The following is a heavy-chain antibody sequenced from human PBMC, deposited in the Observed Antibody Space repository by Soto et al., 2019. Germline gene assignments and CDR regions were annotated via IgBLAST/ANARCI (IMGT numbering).Heavy chain of an antibody. J-gene: IGHJ3*02. V-gene: IGHV3-30*18. Sequence: QVQLVESGGGVVQPGRSLRLSCAASGFTFSSYGMHWVRQAPGKGLEWVAVISYDGSNKYYADSVKGRFTISRDNSKNTLYLQMNSLRAEDTAVYYCAKSIWTDGSEDAFDIWGQGTMVTVSS. CDR3: AKSIWTDGSEDAFDI. CDR1: GFTFSSYG. CDR2: ISYDGSNK. D-gene: IGHD6-19*01.